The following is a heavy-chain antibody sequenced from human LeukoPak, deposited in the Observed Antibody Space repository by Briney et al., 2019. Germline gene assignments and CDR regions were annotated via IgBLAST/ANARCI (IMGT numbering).Heavy chain of an antibody. Sequence: GGSLRLSCAASGFTFSSYSMNWVRQAPGKGLEWVSSISSSSSYIYYADSVKGRFTISRDNAKNSLYLQMNSLRAEDTAVYYCARDHYGHTKMFHWGQGTLVTVSS. J-gene: IGHJ4*02. CDR2: ISSSSSYI. D-gene: IGHD3-10*01. CDR1: GFTFSSYS. V-gene: IGHV3-21*01. CDR3: ARDHYGHTKMFH.